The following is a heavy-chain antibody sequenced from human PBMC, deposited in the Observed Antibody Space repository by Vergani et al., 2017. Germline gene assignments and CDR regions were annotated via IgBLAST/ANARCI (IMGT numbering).Heavy chain of an antibody. CDR1: GFTFSNYW. Sequence: VQLVESGGGLVQPGGSLRLSCTASGFTFSNYWMQWVRQAPGKGLMWVSRINSDGDSTSYADSVKGRFTISRDNAKNTLYLQMDSLRAEDTAVYYCARDEWELLDYFYYRDVWGKGTTVTVSS. CDR2: INSDGDST. CDR3: ARDEWELLDYFYYRDV. J-gene: IGHJ6*03. V-gene: IGHV3-74*01. D-gene: IGHD1-26*01.